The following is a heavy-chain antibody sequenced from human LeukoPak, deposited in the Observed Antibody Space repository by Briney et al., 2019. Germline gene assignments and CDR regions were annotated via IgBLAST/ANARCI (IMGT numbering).Heavy chain of an antibody. CDR1: GVSISSYY. CDR3: ARHRDSGYDYYFDY. D-gene: IGHD5-12*01. CDR2: IYYSGST. V-gene: IGHV4-59*08. J-gene: IGHJ4*02. Sequence: TSETLSLTCTVSGVSISSYYWSWIRQPPGKGLEWIGYIYYSGSTNYNPSLKSRVTISVDTSKNQFSLKLSSVTAADTAVYYCARHRDSGYDYYFDYWGQGTLVTVSS.